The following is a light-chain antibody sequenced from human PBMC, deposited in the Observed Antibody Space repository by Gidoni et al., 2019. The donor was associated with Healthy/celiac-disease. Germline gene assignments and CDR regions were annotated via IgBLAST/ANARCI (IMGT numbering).Light chain of an antibody. J-gene: IGKJ1*01. CDR2: WAS. V-gene: IGKV4-1*01. CDR3: QQYYSTPLT. CDR1: KSVLYRSNNQNY. Sequence: DIVMTQSPDSLAVSLGERATINCKSSKSVLYRSNNQNYLAWYTQKPGQPPKLLIYWASTRESGVPDRFSGSGSGTDFTLTISSLQAEDVAVYYCQQYYSTPLTFXQXTKVEIK.